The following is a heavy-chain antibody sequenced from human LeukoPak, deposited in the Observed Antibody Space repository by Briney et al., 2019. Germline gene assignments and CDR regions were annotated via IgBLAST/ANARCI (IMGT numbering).Heavy chain of an antibody. CDR1: GYTFTSYG. D-gene: IGHD2-2*01. CDR3: ARVRGWDIVVVPAAHPYYYYGMDV. CDR2: ISAYNGNT. Sequence: ASVKVSCKASGYTFTSYGISWVRQAPGQGLEWMGLISAYNGNTNYAQKLQGRVTMTTDTSTSTAYMELRSLRSDDTAVYYCARVRGWDIVVVPAAHPYYYYGMDVWGKGTTVTVSS. V-gene: IGHV1-18*04. J-gene: IGHJ6*04.